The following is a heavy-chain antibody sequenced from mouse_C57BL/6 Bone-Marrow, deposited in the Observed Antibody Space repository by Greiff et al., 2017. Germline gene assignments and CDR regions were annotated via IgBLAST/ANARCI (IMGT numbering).Heavy chain of an antibody. CDR2: ISNLASSI. CDR1: GFTFSDYG. J-gene: IGHJ4*01. CDR3: ARDFFMDY. V-gene: IGHV5-15*01. Sequence: EVQRVESGGGLVQPGGSLKLSCAASGFTFSDYGMAWVRQAPRKGPEGVAFISNLASSIYYADTVTGRFTISRENAKNTLYLEMSSLRSEDTAMYYCARDFFMDYWGQGTSVTVSS.